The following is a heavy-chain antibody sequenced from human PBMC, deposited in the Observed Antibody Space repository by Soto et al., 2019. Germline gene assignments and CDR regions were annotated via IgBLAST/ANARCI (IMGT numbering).Heavy chain of an antibody. CDR3: ARDRPGITSPGIKTYNWVDP. CDR1: GDSISGAGYY. V-gene: IGHV4-31*03. D-gene: IGHD1-20*01. J-gene: IGHJ5*02. CDR2: IYYSGTT. Sequence: QVQLQESGPGLVKPSQTLSLICTVSGDSISGAGYYWPWIRQHPGKGLECIGNIYYSGTTSYNPSIKSRATISLDTSKNQFALRLTPVTAAATAMYFCARDRPGITSPGIKTYNWVDPWGQGTMVTVSS.